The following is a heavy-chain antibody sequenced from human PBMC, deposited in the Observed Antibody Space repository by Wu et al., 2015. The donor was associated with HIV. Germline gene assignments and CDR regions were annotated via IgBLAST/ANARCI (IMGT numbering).Heavy chain of an antibody. Sequence: VQSGAEVAKPGASVRVSCQTSRDTFTAHYIHWVRQAPGQGLEWMGGIIPIFGTAHYAQKFQDRVQARVTITSDESTSTANISLSSLRSDDTAVYYCAKSAYCGGDCYSRFDSWGQGTLVTVSS. CDR2: IIPIFGTA. J-gene: IGHJ4*02. CDR1: RDTFTAHY. V-gene: IGHV1-69*13. CDR3: AKSAYCGGDCYSRFDS. D-gene: IGHD2-21*01.